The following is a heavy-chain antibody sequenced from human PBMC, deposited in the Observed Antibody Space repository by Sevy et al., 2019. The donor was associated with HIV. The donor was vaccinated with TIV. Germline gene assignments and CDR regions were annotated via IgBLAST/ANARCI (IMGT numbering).Heavy chain of an antibody. CDR1: GFSLSTSGVG. CDR3: AHRHYDQWTFDY. V-gene: IGHV2-5*02. J-gene: IGHJ4*02. D-gene: IGHD3-3*01. CDR2: SYWDDDK. Sequence: SGPTLVNPTQTLTLTCTFSGFSLSTSGVGVGWIRQPPGKALEWLALSYWDDDKRYSPSLKSRFTITKDTSKNQVVLTRTNMDPVDTATYYAAHRHYDQWTFDYWGQGTLVTVSS.